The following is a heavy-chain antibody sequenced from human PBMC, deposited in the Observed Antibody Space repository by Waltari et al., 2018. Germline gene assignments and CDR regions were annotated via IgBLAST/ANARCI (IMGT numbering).Heavy chain of an antibody. CDR2: RGHDGSLK. J-gene: IGHJ5*01. V-gene: IGHV3-30*18. Sequence: QVQLEESGGGVVQPGRSLRLSCAASGFYFSSYGVHWVRQAPGKGVEGWAVRGHDGSLKYYADCGRGRFTSSRDNSKNTLFLEMNSLRGEDTAVYYCAKENNDLLCDSWGQGTLVTVSS. CDR3: AKENNDLLCDS. CDR1: GFYFSSYG. D-gene: IGHD2-15*01.